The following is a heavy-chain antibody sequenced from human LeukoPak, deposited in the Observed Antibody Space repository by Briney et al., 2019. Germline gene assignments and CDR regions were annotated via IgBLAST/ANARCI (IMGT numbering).Heavy chain of an antibody. V-gene: IGHV4-61*02. CDR1: GGSISSGSYY. CDR2: IYTSGST. J-gene: IGHJ3*02. Sequence: SETLSLTCTVSGGSISSGSYYWSWIRQPAGKGLEWIGRIYTSGSTNYNPSLKSRVTISVDTSKNQFSLQLKSVTPEDTAVYYCAKGPTGVGCFDIWGQGTMVTVSS. CDR3: AKGPTGVGCFDI. D-gene: IGHD1-1*01.